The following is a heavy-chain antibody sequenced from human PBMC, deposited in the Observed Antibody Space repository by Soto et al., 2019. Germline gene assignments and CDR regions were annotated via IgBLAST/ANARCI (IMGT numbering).Heavy chain of an antibody. J-gene: IGHJ5*02. V-gene: IGHV4-4*07. CDR3: VRDGTTTLRDWFDP. CDR2: IYATVTT. Sequence: SETLSLTCTVSGASISGFYWSWIRKSAGKGLEWIGRIYATVTTDYNPSLKSRVMMSVDTSKKQFSLKLRSVTAADTAVYYCVRDGTTTLRDWFDPWGQGISVTVSS. CDR1: GASISGFY. D-gene: IGHD1-1*01.